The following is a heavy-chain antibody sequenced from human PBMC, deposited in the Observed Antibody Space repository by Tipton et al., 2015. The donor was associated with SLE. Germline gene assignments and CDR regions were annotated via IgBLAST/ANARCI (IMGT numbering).Heavy chain of an antibody. CDR1: GYTFTSYY. CDR2: INPSGGST. V-gene: IGHV1-46*01. CDR3: SRAIAAAGWEY. D-gene: IGHD6-13*01. J-gene: IGHJ4*02. Sequence: QVQLVQSGAEVKKPGASVTVSCKASGYTFTSYYMHWVRQAPGQGLEWMGIINPSGGSTSYAQKFQGRVTMTRGTSTSTVYMEVSSLRSGDTAVYYCSRAIAAAGWEYWGQGTLVTVFS.